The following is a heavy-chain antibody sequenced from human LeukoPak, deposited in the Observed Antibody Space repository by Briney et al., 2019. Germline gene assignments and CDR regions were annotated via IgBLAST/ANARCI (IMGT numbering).Heavy chain of an antibody. Sequence: PSQTLSLTCTVAGPSIISVGYYSSWIRQHPGKGLEWIGYTYYSGSTYYNPSLESRVTISLDTSKNQFSLRLSSVAAADTAVYHCGTRPHSIYFPLFVSYWGQGALVTVSS. CDR1: GPSIISVGYY. D-gene: IGHD2/OR15-2a*01. V-gene: IGHV4-31*03. CDR2: TYYSGST. CDR3: GTRPHSIYFPLFVSY. J-gene: IGHJ4*02.